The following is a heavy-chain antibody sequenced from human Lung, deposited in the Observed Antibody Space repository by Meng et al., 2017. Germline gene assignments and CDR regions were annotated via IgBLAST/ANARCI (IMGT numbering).Heavy chain of an antibody. D-gene: IGHD2-21*02. V-gene: IGHV3-9*01. Sequence: GGSLRLSCAGSGFTFDDYAMHWVRQPPGKGLEWVASVSWNSGRIAYADSVKGRLTISRDNAKKYMFLQMNGLGHEDTALYFCVEDMGLASFRSNWYSAFDYWGQGTLVTVSS. CDR1: GFTFDDYA. J-gene: IGHJ4*02. CDR3: VEDMGLASFRSNWYSAFDY. CDR2: VSWNSGRI.